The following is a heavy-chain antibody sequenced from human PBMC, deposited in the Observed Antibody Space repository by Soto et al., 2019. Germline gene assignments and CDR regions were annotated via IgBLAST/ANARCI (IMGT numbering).Heavy chain of an antibody. V-gene: IGHV4-34*01. CDR1: CGSFSGYY. J-gene: IGHJ4*02. D-gene: IGHD3-16*02. CDR2: INHSGST. Sequence: SETLSLTCAVYCGSFSGYYWSWIRQPPGKGLEWIGEINHSGSTNYNPSLKSRVTISVDTSKNQFSLKLSSVTAADTAVYYCARGVSYDYVWGSYRYTNYFDYWGQGTLVTVSS. CDR3: ARGVSYDYVWGSYRYTNYFDY.